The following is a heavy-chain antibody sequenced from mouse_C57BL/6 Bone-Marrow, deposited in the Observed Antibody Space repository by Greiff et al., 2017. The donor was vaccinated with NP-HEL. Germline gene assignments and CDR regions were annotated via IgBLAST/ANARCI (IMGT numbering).Heavy chain of an antibody. Sequence: EVQLQQSGAELVRPGASVKLSCTASGFNIKDDYMHWVKQRPEQGLEWIGWIDPENGDTEYASKFQGKATITADTSSNTAYLQLSSLTSEDTAVYYCTSYSPYGDYAMDYWGQGTSVTVSS. CDR2: IDPENGDT. D-gene: IGHD2-12*01. CDR1: GFNIKDDY. J-gene: IGHJ4*01. CDR3: TSYSPYGDYAMDY. V-gene: IGHV14-4*01.